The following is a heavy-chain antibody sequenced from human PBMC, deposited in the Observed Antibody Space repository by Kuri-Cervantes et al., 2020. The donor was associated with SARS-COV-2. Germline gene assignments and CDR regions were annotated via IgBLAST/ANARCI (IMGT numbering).Heavy chain of an antibody. CDR1: GASMSDPMSHYY. Sequence: ESLKTSCTVSGASMSDPMSHYYWNWIRLTPGKGLEWIGYIFHTGSNSQNPSLKSRVTISLDTSKNQFSLSLNSVTPADTAVYYCATKLFGEHWFDPWGQGILVTAPQ. CDR3: ATKLFGEHWFDP. V-gene: IGHV4-61*01. CDR2: IFHTGSN. D-gene: IGHD3-10*01. J-gene: IGHJ5*02.